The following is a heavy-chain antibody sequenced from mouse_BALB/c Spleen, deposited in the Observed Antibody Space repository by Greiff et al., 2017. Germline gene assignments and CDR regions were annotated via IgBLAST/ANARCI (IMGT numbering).Heavy chain of an antibody. CDR2: INSNGGST. J-gene: IGHJ4*01. CDR1: GFTFSSYG. V-gene: IGHV5-6-3*01. Sequence: EVMLVESGGGLVQPGGSLKLSCAASGFTFSSYGMSWVRQTPDKRLELVATINSNGGSTYYPDSVKGRFTISRDNAKNTLYLQMSSLKSEDTAMYYCARARDYYDYDGGGTMDYWGQGTSVTVSS. CDR3: ARARDYYDYDGGGTMDY. D-gene: IGHD2-4*01.